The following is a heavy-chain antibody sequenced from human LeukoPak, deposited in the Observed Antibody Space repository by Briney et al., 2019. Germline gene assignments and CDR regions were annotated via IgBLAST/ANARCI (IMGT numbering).Heavy chain of an antibody. D-gene: IGHD7-27*01. V-gene: IGHV1-8*01. Sequence: GASVRVSCKASGYTLTSYDFNRVRQATGQRPEWMGWISSKSGDTGYAQKFQDRVTMTRNTSISTAYMELSSLRADDTAMYYCARGAPNWGYDYWGPGTLVTVSS. CDR1: GYTLTSYD. CDR2: ISSKSGDT. J-gene: IGHJ4*02. CDR3: ARGAPNWGYDY.